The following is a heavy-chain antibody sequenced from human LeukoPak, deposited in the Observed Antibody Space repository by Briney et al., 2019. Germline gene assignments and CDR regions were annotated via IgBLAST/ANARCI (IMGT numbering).Heavy chain of an antibody. CDR1: GFSFSGHW. J-gene: IGHJ4*02. CDR2: ISPTGSTT. V-gene: IGHV3-74*01. D-gene: IGHD6-19*01. CDR3: AKDIAVAATVY. Sequence: PGGSLRLSCTASGFSFSGHWMHWARQLPGKGLVWVSRISPTGSTTSYADSVKGRFTVSRDNSKNTLYLQMNSLRAEDTAVYYCAKDIAVAATVYWGQGTLVTVSS.